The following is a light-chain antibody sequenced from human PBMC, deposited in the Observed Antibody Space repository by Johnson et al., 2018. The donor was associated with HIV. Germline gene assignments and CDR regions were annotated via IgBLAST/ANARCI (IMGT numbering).Light chain of an antibody. CDR1: SSNIGNNY. V-gene: IGLV1-51*02. CDR2: EKN. J-gene: IGLJ1*01. CDR3: GTWDSSLSAGF. Sequence: QSVLTQPPSVSAAPGQKVTISCSGSSSNIGNNYVSWYQQLPGTAPKVLIYEKNKRPSGIPDRFSASKSGTSATLAITGLQTGDEADYYCGTWDSSLSAGFFGTGTKVTVL.